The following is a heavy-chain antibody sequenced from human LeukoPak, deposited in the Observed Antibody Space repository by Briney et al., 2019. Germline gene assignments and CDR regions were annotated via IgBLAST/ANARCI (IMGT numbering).Heavy chain of an antibody. CDR2: ISSSSSTI. D-gene: IGHD3-22*01. J-gene: IGHJ4*02. Sequence: GGSLRLSCAASGFTFSSYSMNWVRQAPGKGLEWVSYISSSSSTIYYADSVKGRFTISRDNAKNSLYLQMNSLRAEDTAVYYCARVNYYDSCGYCGYWGQGTLVTVSS. V-gene: IGHV3-48*01. CDR1: GFTFSSYS. CDR3: ARVNYYDSCGYCGY.